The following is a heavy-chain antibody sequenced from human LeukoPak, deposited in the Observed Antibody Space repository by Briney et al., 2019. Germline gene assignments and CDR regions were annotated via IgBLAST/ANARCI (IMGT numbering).Heavy chain of an antibody. CDR3: ARDQNYYDSHYFDY. V-gene: IGHV1-2*02. CDR1: GYTFTGYY. Sequence: ASVKVFCKASGYTFTGYYMHWVRQAPGQGLEWMGWINPNSGGTNYAQKFQGRVTMTRDTSISTAYMELSRLRSDDTAVYYCARDQNYYDSHYFDYWGQGTLVTVSS. J-gene: IGHJ4*02. D-gene: IGHD3-22*01. CDR2: INPNSGGT.